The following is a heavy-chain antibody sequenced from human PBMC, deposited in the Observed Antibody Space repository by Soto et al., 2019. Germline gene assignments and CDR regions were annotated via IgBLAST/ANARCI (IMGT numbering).Heavy chain of an antibody. Sequence: QVQLVQSGAEVKKPGASVKVSCKASGYTFTSYDINWVRQATGQGLEWMGWMNPNSGNTGYAQKLQSRVTIPRNTSISTAYMELSSLRSEDTAVYYCARLKSGRLIGNWFDPWGQGTLVTVSS. CDR3: ARLKSGRLIGNWFDP. V-gene: IGHV1-8*01. CDR1: GYTFTSYD. D-gene: IGHD3-16*01. CDR2: MNPNSGNT. J-gene: IGHJ5*02.